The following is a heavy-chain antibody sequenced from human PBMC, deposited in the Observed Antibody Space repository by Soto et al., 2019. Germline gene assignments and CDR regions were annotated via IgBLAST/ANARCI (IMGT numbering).Heavy chain of an antibody. D-gene: IGHD2-21*02. Sequence: SDTLSLTCIVSGVSISTYHWSWIRQPAGKGLEWIGRMHTSGSTNYNPSLKSRVSMSVDTSKNHFSLKVSSVTAADTAVYYCARDEYGGGDCDDASGQGTLGSVS. CDR1: GVSISTYH. CDR3: ARDEYGGGDCDDA. V-gene: IGHV4-4*07. CDR2: MHTSGST. J-gene: IGHJ5*02.